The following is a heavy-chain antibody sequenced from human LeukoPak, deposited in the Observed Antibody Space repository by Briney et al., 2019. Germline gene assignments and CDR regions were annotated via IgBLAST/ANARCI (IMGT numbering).Heavy chain of an antibody. J-gene: IGHJ4*02. CDR2: IYYSGST. CDR3: ARDVYDSSGYLFDY. D-gene: IGHD3-22*01. V-gene: IGHV4-59*01. CDR1: GGSISSYY. Sequence: SETLSLTCTVSGGSISSYYWSWIRQPPGKGLEWIGYIYYSGSTNYNPSLKSRVTISVDTSKNQFSLKLSSVTAADTAVYYCARDVYDSSGYLFDYWGQGTLVTVSS.